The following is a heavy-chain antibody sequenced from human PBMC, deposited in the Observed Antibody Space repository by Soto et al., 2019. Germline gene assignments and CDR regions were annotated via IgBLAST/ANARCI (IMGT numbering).Heavy chain of an antibody. CDR3: ASTNIVATWYYYYYXMDV. J-gene: IGHJ6*03. Sequence: GGSLKLSCAASGFTFSSYWMHWVRQAPGKGLVWVSRINSDGSSTSYADSVKGRFTISRDNAKNTLYLQMNSLRAEDTAVYYCASTNIVATWYYYYYXMDVWGKGTTVTVSS. CDR1: GFTFSSYW. CDR2: INSDGSST. V-gene: IGHV3-74*01. D-gene: IGHD5-12*01.